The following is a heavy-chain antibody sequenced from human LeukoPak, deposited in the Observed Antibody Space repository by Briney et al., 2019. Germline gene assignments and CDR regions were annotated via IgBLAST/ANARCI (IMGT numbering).Heavy chain of an antibody. D-gene: IGHD4-17*01. J-gene: IGHJ4*02. CDR2: ISSSGST. CDR1: GDSISSGDYY. Sequence: SSQTLSLTCTVSGDSISSGDYYWSWIRQPAGKGLEWIGRISSSGSTNYNPSLKSRVTISVDTSKNQFSLKLSSVTAADTAVYYCARDSGYGDYYFDYWGQGTLVTVSS. CDR3: ARDSGYGDYYFDY. V-gene: IGHV4-61*02.